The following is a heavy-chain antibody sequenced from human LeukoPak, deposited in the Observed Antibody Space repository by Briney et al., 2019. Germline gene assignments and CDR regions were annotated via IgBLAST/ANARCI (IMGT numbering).Heavy chain of an antibody. J-gene: IGHJ5*02. D-gene: IGHD2-15*01. CDR1: GHTFTSYD. Sequence: ASVKVSCKASGHTFTSYDINWVRQATGQGLEWMGWMNPNSGNTGYAQKFQGRVTMTRNTSISTAYMELSSLGSEDTAVYYCARGAGPRGVAATLNWFDPWGQGTLVTVSS. CDR2: MNPNSGNT. V-gene: IGHV1-8*01. CDR3: ARGAGPRGVAATLNWFDP.